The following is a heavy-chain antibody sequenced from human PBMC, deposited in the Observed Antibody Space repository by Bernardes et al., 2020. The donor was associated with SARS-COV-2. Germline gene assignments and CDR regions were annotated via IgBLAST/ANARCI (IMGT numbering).Heavy chain of an antibody. J-gene: IGHJ6*02. Sequence: GGSLRLSCAASGFTFRSSSMNWVRQGPGPGLAWVSYISSSSSTIYYADSVKGRFTISRDKAKNSLYLQMNSLRADDTAVYYCASNPSSGSICYYYGMDVWGQGTTVTGSS. CDR1: GFTFRSSS. V-gene: IGHV3-48*01. CDR2: ISSSSSTI. CDR3: ASNPSSGSICYYYGMDV. D-gene: IGHD6-19*01.